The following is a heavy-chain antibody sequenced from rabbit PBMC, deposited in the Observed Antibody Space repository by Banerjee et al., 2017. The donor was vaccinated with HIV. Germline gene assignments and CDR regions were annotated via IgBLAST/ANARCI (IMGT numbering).Heavy chain of an antibody. V-gene: IGHV1S45*01. J-gene: IGHJ4*01. CDR3: ARDPCLSSYSLINL. CDR2: IGTSSGTA. Sequence: QEQLEETGGGLVQPGGSLTLSCKASGFSLNNYWMCWVRQAPGKGLEWIACIGTSSGTAYYATWAKGRFTISKTSSTTVTLQMTSLTAADTATYFCARDPCLSSYSLINLWGPGTLVTVS. CDR1: GFSLNNYW. D-gene: IGHD8-1*01.